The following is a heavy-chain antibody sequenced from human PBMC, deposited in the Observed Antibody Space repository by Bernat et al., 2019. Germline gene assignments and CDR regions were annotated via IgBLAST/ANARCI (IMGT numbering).Heavy chain of an antibody. CDR2: IWYDGSNK. D-gene: IGHD6-13*01. V-gene: IGHV3-33*01. CDR3: ARAIAAATLRTTNWYFDL. J-gene: IGHJ2*01. CDR1: GFTFSSYG. Sequence: QVQLVESGGGMVQPGRSLRLSCAASGFTFSSYGMHWVRQAPGKGLEWVAVIWYDGSNKYYADSVKGRFTISRDNSKNTLYLQMNSLRAEDTAVYYCARAIAAATLRTTNWYFDLWGRGTLVTVSS.